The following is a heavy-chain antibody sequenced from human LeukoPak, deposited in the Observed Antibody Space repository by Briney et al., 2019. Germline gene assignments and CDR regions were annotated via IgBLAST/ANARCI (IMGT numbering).Heavy chain of an antibody. Sequence: GASVKVSCKASGYTFTSYAMHWVRQAPGQRLEWMGWINAGNGNTKYSQKFQGRVTITRDTSASTAYMELSSLRSEDTAVYYCARGPHSSSWPDIPRDFWGQGTLVTVSS. V-gene: IGHV1-3*01. D-gene: IGHD6-13*01. CDR2: INAGNGNT. CDR3: ARGPHSSSWPDIPRDF. J-gene: IGHJ4*02. CDR1: GYTFTSYA.